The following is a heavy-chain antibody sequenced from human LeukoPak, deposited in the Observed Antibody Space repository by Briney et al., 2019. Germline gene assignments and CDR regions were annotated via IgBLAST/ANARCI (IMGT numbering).Heavy chain of an antibody. CDR1: GFTFSDYY. CDR2: ISNSGNTI. J-gene: IGHJ3*01. Sequence: PGGSLRLSCAASGFTFSDYYMSWIRQAPGKGLEWVSYISNSGNTIYYADSVKGRFTIPRDNAKKSLYLQMNSLSAEDTAVYYCAAGEGYCDSSGYYLAMAFSVWGQGTMVTVSS. CDR3: AAGEGYCDSSGYYLAMAFSV. D-gene: IGHD3-22*01. V-gene: IGHV3-11*04.